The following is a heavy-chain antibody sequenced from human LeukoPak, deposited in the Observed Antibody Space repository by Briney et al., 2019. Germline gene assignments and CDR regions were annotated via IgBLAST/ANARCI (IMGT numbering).Heavy chain of an antibody. J-gene: IGHJ6*03. V-gene: IGHV3-23*01. CDR3: ASLLWFGENYYHMDV. CDR2: ISGSGGST. CDR1: GFTFSTYA. D-gene: IGHD3-10*01. Sequence: GGSLRLSCAASGFTFSTYAMSWVRQAPGKGLEWVSAISGSGGSTYYADSVKGRFTISRDNSKNTLYLQMNSLRAEDTAVYYCASLLWFGENYYHMDVWGKGTTVTISS.